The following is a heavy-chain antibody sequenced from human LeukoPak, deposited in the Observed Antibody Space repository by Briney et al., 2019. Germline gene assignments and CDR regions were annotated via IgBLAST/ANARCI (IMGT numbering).Heavy chain of an antibody. CDR3: ARGGRDLRAFDI. V-gene: IGHV3-48*03. CDR2: ISSSGSTI. J-gene: IGHJ3*02. Sequence: GSLRLSCAASGFTFSSYEMNWVRQAPGKGLEWVSYISSSGSTIYYADSVKGRFTISRDNSKNTLYLQMNSLRAEDTAVYYCARGGRDLRAFDIWGQGTMVTVSS. D-gene: IGHD2-21*02. CDR1: GFTFSSYE.